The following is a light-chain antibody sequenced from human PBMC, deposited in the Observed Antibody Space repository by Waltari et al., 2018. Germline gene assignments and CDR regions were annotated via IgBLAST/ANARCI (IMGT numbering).Light chain of an antibody. CDR1: SSNIGRDI. Sequence: QSVLTQSPSASGTSGQRVTISCSGSSSNIGRDIVNWYRHLPGTAPKLLSYNANQRPAGGPDRLSGSKSGTSASLAVSGLQSEDEADYYCAAWDDSLNGVVFGGGTKLSGL. CDR2: NAN. J-gene: IGLJ2*01. CDR3: AAWDDSLNGVV. V-gene: IGLV1-44*01.